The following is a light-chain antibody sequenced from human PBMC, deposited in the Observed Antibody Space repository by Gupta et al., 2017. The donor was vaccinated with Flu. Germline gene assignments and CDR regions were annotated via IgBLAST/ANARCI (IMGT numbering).Light chain of an antibody. Sequence: INMTQSPSSLYASVGDRVTLTCRASQGINTYLAWFQQKPGRAPKSLIYDASRLQSGLPAKFSGSGSGTEFTLTISSLQSEDFATYYCQQYNSFPRTFGEGTKVEV. CDR2: DAS. CDR1: QGINTY. CDR3: QQYNSFPRT. J-gene: IGKJ1*01. V-gene: IGKV1-16*02.